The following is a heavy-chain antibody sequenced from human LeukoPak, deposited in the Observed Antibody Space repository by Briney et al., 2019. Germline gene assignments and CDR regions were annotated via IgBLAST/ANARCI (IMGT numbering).Heavy chain of an antibody. D-gene: IGHD5-24*01. CDR3: ARDRWGATSSFDY. J-gene: IGHJ4*02. CDR1: GFTVSSNS. Sequence: PGGSLRLSCAASGFTVSSNSISWVRQAPGKGLEWVSVIYSGGSTYYADSVKGRFTISRDNSKNTLYLQMNSLRAEDTAVYYCARDRWGATSSFDYWGQGTLVTVSS. V-gene: IGHV3-53*01. CDR2: IYSGGST.